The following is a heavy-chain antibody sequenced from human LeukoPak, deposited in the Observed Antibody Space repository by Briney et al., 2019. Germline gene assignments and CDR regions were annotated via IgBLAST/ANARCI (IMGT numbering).Heavy chain of an antibody. J-gene: IGHJ4*02. CDR3: ARHRGSLQLDRTSHFDY. CDR2: INHSGST. Sequence: GSLRLSCEASGFTFNTYAMSWIRQPPGKGLEWIGEINHSGSTNYNPSLKSRVTISVDTSKNQFSLKLSSVTAADTAVYYCARHRGSLQLDRTSHFDYWGQGTLVTVSS. V-gene: IGHV4-34*01. CDR1: GFTFNTYA. D-gene: IGHD1-1*01.